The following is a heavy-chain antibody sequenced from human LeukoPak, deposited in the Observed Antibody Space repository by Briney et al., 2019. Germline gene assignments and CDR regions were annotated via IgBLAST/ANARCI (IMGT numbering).Heavy chain of an antibody. V-gene: IGHV4-34*01. CDR3: ARGPGYDY. CDR2: INHSGST. J-gene: IGHJ4*02. CDR1: GGSFSGYY. Sequence: SETLSLTCAVYGGSFSGYYWSCVRRPPGKGLEWVGEINHSGSTNYNPSLKSRVTISVDTSKNQFSLKLSSVTAADTAVYYCARGPGYDYWGQGTLVTVSS. D-gene: IGHD3-10*01.